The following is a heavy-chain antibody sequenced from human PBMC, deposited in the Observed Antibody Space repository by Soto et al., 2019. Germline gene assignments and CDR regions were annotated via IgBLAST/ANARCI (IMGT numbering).Heavy chain of an antibody. CDR1: GFTFSSYG. CDR2: ISYDGSNK. J-gene: IGHJ5*02. D-gene: IGHD2-2*02. V-gene: IGHV3-30*03. Sequence: GGSLRLSCAASGFTFSSYGMHWVRQAPGKGLEWVAVISYDGSNKYYADSVKGRFTISRDNSKNTLYLQMNSLRAEDTAVYYCARDLVLAIVPAAIHNWFDPWGQGTLVTVSS. CDR3: ARDLVLAIVPAAIHNWFDP.